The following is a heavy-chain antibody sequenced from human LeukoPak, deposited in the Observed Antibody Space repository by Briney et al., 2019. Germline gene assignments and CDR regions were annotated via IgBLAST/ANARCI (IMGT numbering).Heavy chain of an antibody. CDR2: INHSGST. Sequence: SETLSLTCAVYGGSFSGYYWSWIRQPPGKGLEWIGEINHSGSTNYNPSLKSRVTISVDTSKNQFSLKLSSVTTADTSVYYCARWYSGFDFWGQGTLVTVSS. CDR3: ARWYSGFDF. V-gene: IGHV4-34*01. J-gene: IGHJ4*02. CDR1: GGSFSGYY. D-gene: IGHD1-26*01.